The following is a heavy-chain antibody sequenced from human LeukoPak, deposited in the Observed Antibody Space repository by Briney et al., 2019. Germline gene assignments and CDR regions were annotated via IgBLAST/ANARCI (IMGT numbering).Heavy chain of an antibody. J-gene: IGHJ6*03. CDR1: GYTFTSYG. CDR2: ISAYNGNT. Sequence: ASVKVSCKASGYTFTSYGISWVRQAPGQGLEWMGWISAYNGNTNYAQKLQGRVTMTTDTSTSTAYMELRSLRSDDTAVYYCARDFPPPIYSTYYYYMDVGGKGTTVSVSS. D-gene: IGHD2/OR15-2a*01. CDR3: ARDFPPPIYSTYYYYMDV. V-gene: IGHV1-18*01.